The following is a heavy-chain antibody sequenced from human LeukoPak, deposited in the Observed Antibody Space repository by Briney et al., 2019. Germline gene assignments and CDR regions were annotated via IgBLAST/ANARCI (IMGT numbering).Heavy chain of an antibody. CDR3: ARGGYGAYMG. CDR1: GFTFSSYG. Sequence: PGGSLRLSCAASGFTFSSYGMHWVRQAPGKGLVWVSGLNSDGSITGYVDSVKGRFTISRDNAKNTLYLQMNTLRAEDTAVYYCARGGYGAYMGWGQGNLVTVSS. D-gene: IGHD4-17*01. J-gene: IGHJ4*02. V-gene: IGHV3-74*01. CDR2: LNSDGSIT.